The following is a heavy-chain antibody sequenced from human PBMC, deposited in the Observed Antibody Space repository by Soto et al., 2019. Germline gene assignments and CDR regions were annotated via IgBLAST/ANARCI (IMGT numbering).Heavy chain of an antibody. D-gene: IGHD3-16*01. CDR1: GGSISSSSYY. CDR2: IYYSGST. V-gene: IGHV4-39*01. J-gene: IGHJ4*02. CDR3: ARQGIREGDFDY. Sequence: SETLSLTCTVSGGSISSSSYYWGWIRQPPGKGLEWIGSIYYSGSTYYNPSLKSRVTISVDTSKNQFSLKLSSVTAADTAVYYCARQGIREGDFDYWGQGTLVTVSS.